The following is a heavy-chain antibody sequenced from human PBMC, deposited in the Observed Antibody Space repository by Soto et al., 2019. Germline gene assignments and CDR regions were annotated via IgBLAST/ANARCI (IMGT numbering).Heavy chain of an antibody. D-gene: IGHD3-3*01. CDR2: IYYSGST. Sequence: KPSETLSLTCTVSGGSISSSSYYWGWIRQPPGKGLEWIGSIYYSGSTYYNPSLKSRVTISVDTSKNQFSLKLSSVTAADTAVYYCARHSGLGLHDGYYGYWGQGTLVTVSS. CDR3: ARHSGLGLHDGYYGY. J-gene: IGHJ4*02. CDR1: GGSISSSSYY. V-gene: IGHV4-39*01.